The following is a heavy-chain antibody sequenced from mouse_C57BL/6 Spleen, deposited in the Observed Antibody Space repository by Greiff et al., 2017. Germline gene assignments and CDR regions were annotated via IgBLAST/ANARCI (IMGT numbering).Heavy chain of an antibody. Sequence: QVQLQQSGAELVRPGTSVKVSCKASGYAFTNYLIEWVKQRPGQGLEWIGVINPGSGGTNYNEKFKGKATLTADKSSSTAYMQLSSLTSEDSAVYFCAREGITTLAMDYWGQGTSVTVSS. CDR1: GYAFTNYL. CDR3: AREGITTLAMDY. J-gene: IGHJ4*01. V-gene: IGHV1-54*01. D-gene: IGHD1-1*01. CDR2: INPGSGGT.